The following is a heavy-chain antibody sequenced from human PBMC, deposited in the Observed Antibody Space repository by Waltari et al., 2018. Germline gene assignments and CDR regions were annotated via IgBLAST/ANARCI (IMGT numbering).Heavy chain of an antibody. V-gene: IGHV4-4*02. CDR1: GDSMSTSDY. D-gene: IGHD3-10*01. Sequence: QLQLQESGPGLVKPSGILYLICAVSGDSMSTSDYWSWVHQPPGKGLEWIGQVGGDGKTKYNPSFASRVTMSLHTSTYHFALKLTSATAADTALNYCARDRGRGLYLDTWGQGTLVTVSP. CDR2: VGGDGKT. J-gene: IGHJ4*02. CDR3: ARDRGRGLYLDT.